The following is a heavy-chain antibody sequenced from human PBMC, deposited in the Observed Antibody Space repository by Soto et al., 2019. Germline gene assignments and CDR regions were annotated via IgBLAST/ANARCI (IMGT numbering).Heavy chain of an antibody. J-gene: IGHJ5*02. CDR3: ARAGNYDILAGYWWFDP. CDR2: TYYRSKWYN. CDR1: GDSVSSNSAA. Sequence: HSPTLSLTCAISGDSVSSNSAAWNWIRQSPSRGLEWLGRTYYRSKWYNDYAVSVKSRITINPDTSKNQFSLQLNSVTPEDTAVYYCARAGNYDILAGYWWFDPWGQGTLVTVSS. V-gene: IGHV6-1*01. D-gene: IGHD3-9*01.